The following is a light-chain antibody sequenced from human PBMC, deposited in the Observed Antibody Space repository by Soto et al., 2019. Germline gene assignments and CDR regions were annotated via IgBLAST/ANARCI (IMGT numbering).Light chain of an antibody. Sequence: QSALTQPASVSGSPGQSITISCTVTSSDFGGYNYVSWYQQHPGKAPKLMIYDVSNRPSGVSNRFSGSKSGNTASLTISGLEAEEDADYYCISYTSSSTLFGGGTKLTAL. CDR3: ISYTSSSTL. CDR2: DVS. V-gene: IGLV2-14*03. J-gene: IGLJ2*01. CDR1: SSDFGGYNY.